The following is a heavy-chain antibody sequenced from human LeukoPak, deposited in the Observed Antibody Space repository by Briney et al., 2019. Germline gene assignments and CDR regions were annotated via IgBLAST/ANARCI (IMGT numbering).Heavy chain of an antibody. CDR2: IYISGST. D-gene: IGHD1-26*01. V-gene: IGHV4-4*07. J-gene: IGHJ4*02. CDR3: ARATGGSPYYFDY. CDR1: GASINSHY. Sequence: SETLSLTCSVSGASINSHYWSWIRQPAGKGLEWIGRIYISGSTNYNSSLQSRVTMSVDTSKNQFSLKLSSVTAADTAVHYCARATGGSPYYFDYWGQGILVTVSS.